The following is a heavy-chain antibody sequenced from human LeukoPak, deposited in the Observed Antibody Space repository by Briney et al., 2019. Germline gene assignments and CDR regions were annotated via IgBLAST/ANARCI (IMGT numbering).Heavy chain of an antibody. CDR2: IYPVGNT. J-gene: IGHJ4*02. CDR3: ARGGLELRPAYFDY. CDR1: GFTVSNNY. D-gene: IGHD1-7*01. V-gene: IGHV3-53*01. Sequence: GGSLRLSCVAAGFTVSNNYMAWVRQAPGKGLEWVSIIYPVGNTYYADSVKGRFTISRDNSWNTVDLQMNSLRAEDTAVYYCARGGLELRPAYFDYWGQGTLVTVSS.